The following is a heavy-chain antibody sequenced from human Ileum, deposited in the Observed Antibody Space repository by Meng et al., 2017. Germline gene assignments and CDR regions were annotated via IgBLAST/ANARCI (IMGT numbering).Heavy chain of an antibody. D-gene: IGHD6-19*01. CDR3: HLLVAGRGVFYFYSGFDV. J-gene: IGHJ6*02. CDR1: RFTFSEYA. V-gene: IGHV3-23*01. CDR2: ISASGDRT. Sequence: GESLKISCAASRFTFSEYAMSWVRQSPGKGLEWVPTISASGDRTFDADSVKGRFTISRDNSRNRLYLQMKSLRAEDTAVYYCHLLVAGRGVFYFYSGFDVWGQGTTVTVSS.